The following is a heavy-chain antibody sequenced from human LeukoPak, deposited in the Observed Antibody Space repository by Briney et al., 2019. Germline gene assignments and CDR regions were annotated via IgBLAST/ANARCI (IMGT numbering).Heavy chain of an antibody. Sequence: PSETLSLTCTVSGGSISSYYWSWLRQPPGKGLEWLGYIYYSGSTTYNPPLKSRVTISVDTSKNQFSLKLSSVTAADTAVYYCARVDYYDSSGYYFNNWFDPWGQGTLVTVSS. J-gene: IGHJ5*02. CDR2: IYYSGST. D-gene: IGHD3-22*01. V-gene: IGHV4-59*01. CDR3: ARVDYYDSSGYYFNNWFDP. CDR1: GGSISSYY.